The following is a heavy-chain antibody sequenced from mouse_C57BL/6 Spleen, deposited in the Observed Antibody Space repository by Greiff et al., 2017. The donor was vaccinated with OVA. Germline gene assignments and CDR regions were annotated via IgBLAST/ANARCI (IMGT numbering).Heavy chain of an antibody. CDR2: ISYSGST. V-gene: IGHV3-1*01. CDR3: ARDRNYGNSYWYFDV. CDR1: GYSITSGYD. Sequence: EVQLQQSGPGMVKPSQSLSLTCTVTGYSITSGYDWHWIRHFPGNKLEWMGYISYSGSTNYNPSLKSRISITHDTSKNHFFLKLNSVTTEDTATYYCARDRNYGNSYWYFDVWGTGTTVTVSS. D-gene: IGHD2-1*01. J-gene: IGHJ1*03.